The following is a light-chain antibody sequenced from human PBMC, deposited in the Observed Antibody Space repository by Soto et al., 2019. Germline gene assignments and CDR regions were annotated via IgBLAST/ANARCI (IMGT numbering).Light chain of an antibody. CDR2: GAS. CDR1: QSVSHNY. Sequence: IVLSQYPGTLSPSPGVKATLSLRASQSVSHNYLAWYQQQPGQAPRLLIYGASNRATGIPDRFSGSGSGTDFTLTISRLEPEDFAVYYCQQYGSSGTFGQGTKVDI. CDR3: QQYGSSGT. V-gene: IGKV3-20*01. J-gene: IGKJ1*01.